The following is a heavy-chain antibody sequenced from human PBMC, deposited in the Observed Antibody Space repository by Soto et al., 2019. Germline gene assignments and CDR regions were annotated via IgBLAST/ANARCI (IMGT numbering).Heavy chain of an antibody. Sequence: QVQLVQSGVEVKKPGSSVKVSCKASGGTFSSFAISGVRQAPGQGLEWLGGIIPISGTANYAQKFQGRVTITADESTSTVYMGLSSLRSEDTAVYFCARSQGSSTSLEIYYYYYYGMDVWGQGTTVTVSS. J-gene: IGHJ6*02. D-gene: IGHD2-2*01. CDR2: IIPISGTA. V-gene: IGHV1-69*01. CDR1: GGTFSSFA. CDR3: ARSQGSSTSLEIYYYYYYGMDV.